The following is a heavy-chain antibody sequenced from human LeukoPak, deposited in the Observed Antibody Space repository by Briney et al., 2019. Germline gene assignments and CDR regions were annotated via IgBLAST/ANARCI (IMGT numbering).Heavy chain of an antibody. CDR3: ARQGYGGNSQGAADY. V-gene: IGHV1-18*01. J-gene: IGHJ4*02. CDR2: ISTYNGNT. CDR1: GYTFTSYG. D-gene: IGHD4-23*01. Sequence: VAAVKVSCKASGYTFTSYGISWVRQAPGQGLEWMGWISTYNGNTNYAQKLQGRVTMTTDTSTSTAYMELRSLRSDDTAVYYCARQGYGGNSQGAADYWGQGTLVTVSS.